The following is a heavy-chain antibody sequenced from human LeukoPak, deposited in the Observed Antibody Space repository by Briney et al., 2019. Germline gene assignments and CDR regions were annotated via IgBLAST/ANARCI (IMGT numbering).Heavy chain of an antibody. CDR1: GGSINNNY. J-gene: IGHJ5*01. CDR3: ARQAYCDSSSCHPFDS. CDR2: IYYSGNV. D-gene: IGHD2-21*01. V-gene: IGHV4-59*08. Sequence: SETLCLTCTVSGGSINNNYWSWIRQPPGKGLEWIGWIYYSGNVNYNPSLKSRVTISVDTSKNQFSLKLSSVTAADTAIYYCARQAYCDSSSCHPFDSWGQGTLVTVSS.